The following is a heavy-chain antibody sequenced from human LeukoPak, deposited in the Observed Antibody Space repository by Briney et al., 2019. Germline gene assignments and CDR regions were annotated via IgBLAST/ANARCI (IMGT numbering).Heavy chain of an antibody. CDR3: AREVQRGYSGYDKYFDY. D-gene: IGHD5-12*01. Sequence: SVKVSCKASGGTFSSYAISWVRQAPGQGLEWMGGIIPIFGTANYAQKFQGRVTITADKSTSTAYMELSSLRSEDTAVYYCAREVQRGYSGYDKYFDYWGQGTLVTVSS. CDR2: IIPIFGTA. J-gene: IGHJ4*02. CDR1: GGTFSSYA. V-gene: IGHV1-69*06.